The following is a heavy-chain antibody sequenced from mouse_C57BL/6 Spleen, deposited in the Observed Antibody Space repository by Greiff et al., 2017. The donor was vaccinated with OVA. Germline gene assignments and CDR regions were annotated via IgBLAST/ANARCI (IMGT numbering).Heavy chain of an antibody. CDR1: GFTFSSYA. Sequence: EVKVEESGEGLVKPGGSLKLSCAASGFTFSSYAMSWVRQTPEKRLEWVAYISSGGDYIYYADTVKGRFTISRDNARNTLYLQMSSLKSEDTAMYYCTRDPGDYWGQGTSVTVSS. CDR3: TRDPGDY. CDR2: ISSGGDYI. V-gene: IGHV5-9-1*02. J-gene: IGHJ4*01.